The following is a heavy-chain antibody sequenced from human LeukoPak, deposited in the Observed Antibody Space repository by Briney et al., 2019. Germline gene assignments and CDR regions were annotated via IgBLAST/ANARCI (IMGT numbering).Heavy chain of an antibody. CDR1: GGSISSSSDY. D-gene: IGHD3-10*01. Sequence: SETLSLTCPVSGGSISSSSDYWGWIRQPPGKGLEWIGSIFYSGSAYYNPSLKSRVTISVDTSKNQFSLKPSSVTAADTAVYYCARHGDRGGGFDYWGQGTLVTVSS. CDR2: IFYSGSA. J-gene: IGHJ4*02. CDR3: ARHGDRGGGFDY. V-gene: IGHV4-39*01.